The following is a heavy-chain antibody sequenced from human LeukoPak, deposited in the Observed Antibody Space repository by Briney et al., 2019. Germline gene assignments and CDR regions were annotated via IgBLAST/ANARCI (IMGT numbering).Heavy chain of an antibody. D-gene: IGHD2-21*02. J-gene: IGHJ4*02. Sequence: KTGGSLRLXCAASGFTFSSYEMNWVRLAPGKGLEWVSSISSSSSYIYYADSVKGRFTISRDNAKNSLYLQMNSLRAEDTAVYYCAREGCGGDCPFLFDYWGQGALVTVSS. CDR2: ISSSSSYI. CDR3: AREGCGGDCPFLFDY. V-gene: IGHV3-21*01. CDR1: GFTFSSYE.